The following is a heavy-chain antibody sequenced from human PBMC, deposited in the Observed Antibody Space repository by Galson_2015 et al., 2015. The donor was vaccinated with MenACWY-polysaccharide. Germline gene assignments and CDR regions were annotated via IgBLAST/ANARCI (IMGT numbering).Heavy chain of an antibody. CDR1: GVTFSSYG. V-gene: IGHV3-23*01. D-gene: IGHD3-10*01. CDR3: AKGAAHYGSGNYYDY. Sequence: SLRLSCAGSGVTFSSYGMGWVRQAPGKGLEWVSGLSPTTGNTYYADSVRGRFTISRDNSKNTLYLQMDSLRAEDTALYYRAKGAAHYGSGNYYDYWGQGTQVTVSS. J-gene: IGHJ4*02. CDR2: LSPTTGNT.